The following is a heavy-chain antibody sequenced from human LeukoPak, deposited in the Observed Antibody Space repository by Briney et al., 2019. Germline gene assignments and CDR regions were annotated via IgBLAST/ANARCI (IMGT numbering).Heavy chain of an antibody. J-gene: IGHJ6*03. CDR3: ARVSSRGSGYYMDV. CDR2: IGTAGDT. V-gene: IGHV3-13*01. Sequence: GGSLRLSCAASGFTFSSYDMHWVRQATGKGLEWVSAIGTAGDTYYPGSVKGRFTISRENAKNSLYLQMNSLRAGDTAVYYCARVSSRGSGYYMDVWGKGTTVTVSS. D-gene: IGHD3-10*01. CDR1: GFTFSSYD.